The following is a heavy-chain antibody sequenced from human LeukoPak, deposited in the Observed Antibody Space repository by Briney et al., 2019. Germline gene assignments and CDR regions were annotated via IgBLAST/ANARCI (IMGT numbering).Heavy chain of an antibody. Sequence: GGSLRLSCAASGFTFSSYGMHWVRQAPGKGLEWVAFIRYDGGNKYYADSVKGRFTISRDNSKNTLYLQMNSLRAEDTAVYYCAKEMYYDILTGQAEDYWGQGTLVTVSS. J-gene: IGHJ4*02. CDR1: GFTFSSYG. V-gene: IGHV3-30*02. CDR3: AKEMYYDILTGQAEDY. D-gene: IGHD3-9*01. CDR2: IRYDGGNK.